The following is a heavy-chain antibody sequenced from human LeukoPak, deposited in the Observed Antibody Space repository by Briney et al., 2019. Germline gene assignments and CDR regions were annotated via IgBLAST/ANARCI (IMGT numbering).Heavy chain of an antibody. D-gene: IGHD3-22*01. CDR3: AKGWDYYDSSGTFDY. CDR1: GFTFSSYG. V-gene: IGHV3-30*18. Sequence: PGRSLRLSCAASGFTFSSYGMHWVRQAPGKGLEWVAVISYDGSNKYYADSVKGRFTISRGNSKNTLYLQMNSLRAEDTAVYYCAKGWDYYDSSGTFDYWGQGTLVTVSS. J-gene: IGHJ4*02. CDR2: ISYDGSNK.